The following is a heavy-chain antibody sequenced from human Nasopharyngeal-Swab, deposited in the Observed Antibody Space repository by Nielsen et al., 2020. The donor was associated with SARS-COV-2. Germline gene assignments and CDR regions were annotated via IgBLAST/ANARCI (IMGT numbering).Heavy chain of an antibody. J-gene: IGHJ6*03. Sequence: GGSLRLSCAASGFTFSIYWMTWVRQAPGRGLEWVSNMNEDGSEKNYVDSVKGRFTISRDNAKNLLYLQMNSLRAEDTAAYYCAREKDFWGGSHYFYMDVWGKGTTVTVSS. D-gene: IGHD3-3*01. V-gene: IGHV3-7*05. CDR3: AREKDFWGGSHYFYMDV. CDR2: MNEDGSEK. CDR1: GFTFSIYW.